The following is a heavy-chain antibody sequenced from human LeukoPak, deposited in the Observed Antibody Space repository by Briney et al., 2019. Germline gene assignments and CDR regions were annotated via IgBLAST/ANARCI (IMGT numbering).Heavy chain of an antibody. CDR2: ISYNSDTI. CDR3: AKDYCGGDCYSGWYFDL. CDR1: GFTFDDYA. Sequence: GGSLRLSCAASGFTFDDYAMHWVRQAPGKGLEWVSGISYNSDTIAYADSVKGRFTISRDNAKNSLYLQMNSLRAEDTALYYCAKDYCGGDCYSGWYFDLWGRGTLVTVPS. J-gene: IGHJ2*01. V-gene: IGHV3-9*01. D-gene: IGHD2-21*02.